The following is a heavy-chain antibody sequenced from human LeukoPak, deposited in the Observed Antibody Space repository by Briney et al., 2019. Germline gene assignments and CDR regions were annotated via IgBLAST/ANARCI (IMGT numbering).Heavy chain of an antibody. CDR1: GFTFSTYS. Sequence: GGSLRLSCAASGFTFSTYSMNWVRQAPGKGLEWVSYITGSTSNIYYADSVKGRFTISRDNAKNSLYLQMNSLRAEDTGVYYCARVRGSYYMDVWGKGTTVTVSS. CDR3: ARVRGSYYMDV. CDR2: ITGSTSNI. V-gene: IGHV3-48*01. J-gene: IGHJ6*03.